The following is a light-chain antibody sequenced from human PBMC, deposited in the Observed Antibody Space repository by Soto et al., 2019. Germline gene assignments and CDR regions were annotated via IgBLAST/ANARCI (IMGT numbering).Light chain of an antibody. Sequence: EIVMTQSPSTLSVSPGERATLSCRASQSVSTNLAWYQQKPGQAPRLLIYGASTRAPGIPARISGSGSGTEFTLTISSMQSEDFAVYYCHHYNNWPLTFGGGTKVEIK. CDR3: HHYNNWPLT. CDR1: QSVSTN. V-gene: IGKV3-15*01. CDR2: GAS. J-gene: IGKJ4*01.